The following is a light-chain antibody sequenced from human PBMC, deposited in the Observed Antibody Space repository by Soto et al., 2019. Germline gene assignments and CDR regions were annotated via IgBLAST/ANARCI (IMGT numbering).Light chain of an antibody. CDR3: QQRYRWVT. CDR1: EYISNY. Sequence: EIVMTQSPATLSLSPGERATLSCRASEYISNYLAWYQQKPGQTPRLLIYDAFNRATGIPDRFSGSGSGTDFTLTISSLDPEDVAVYYCQQRYRWVTFGGGTRVDLK. V-gene: IGKV3-11*01. J-gene: IGKJ4*01. CDR2: DAF.